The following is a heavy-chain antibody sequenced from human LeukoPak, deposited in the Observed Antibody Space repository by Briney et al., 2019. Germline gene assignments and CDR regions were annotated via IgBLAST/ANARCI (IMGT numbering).Heavy chain of an antibody. CDR3: ARVINDILTGPIDY. V-gene: IGHV3-21*01. Sequence: GGSLRLSCAASGFTFSSYSMNWVRQAPGKGLVWVSSISSSSSYIYYADSVKGRFTISRDNAKNSLYLQMNSLRAEDTAVYYCARVINDILTGPIDYWGQGTLVTVSS. CDR1: GFTFSSYS. CDR2: ISSSSSYI. J-gene: IGHJ4*02. D-gene: IGHD3-9*01.